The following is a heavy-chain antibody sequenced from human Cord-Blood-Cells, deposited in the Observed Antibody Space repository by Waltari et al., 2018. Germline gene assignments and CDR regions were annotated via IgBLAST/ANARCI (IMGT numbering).Heavy chain of an antibody. D-gene: IGHD6-13*01. V-gene: IGHV6-1*01. CDR1: GARLSSTTAS. Sequence: QSQLPQSVPGVVKHSQPHSLTCSISGARLSSTTASSDSRMPSPSRGLVWLGRPYYRSKRYNDYAVSLKSRITINPDTSKNQFSLQLNSVTPEATAVYYCARYGTYSSSCYFDYLGQGTLVTVSS. CDR2: PYYRSKRYN. J-gene: IGHJ4*02. CDR3: ARYGTYSSSCYFDY.